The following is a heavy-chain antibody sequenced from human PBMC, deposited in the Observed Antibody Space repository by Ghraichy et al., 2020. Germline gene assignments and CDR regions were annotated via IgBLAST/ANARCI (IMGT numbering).Heavy chain of an antibody. CDR3: ARRRGYSYGLFDY. Sequence: SETLSLTCAVYGGSFSGYYWSWIRQPPGKGLEWIGEINHSGSTNYNPSLKSRVTISVDTSKNQFSLKLSSVTAADTAVYYCARRRGYSYGLFDYWGQGTLVTVSS. V-gene: IGHV4-34*01. J-gene: IGHJ4*02. CDR2: INHSGST. D-gene: IGHD5-18*01. CDR1: GGSFSGYY.